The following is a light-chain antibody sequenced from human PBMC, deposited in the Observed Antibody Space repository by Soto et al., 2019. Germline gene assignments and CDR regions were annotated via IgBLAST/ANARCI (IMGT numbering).Light chain of an antibody. J-gene: IGKJ1*01. V-gene: IGKV3D-15*01. CDR2: GES. CDR3: QQYNNWPPWT. CDR1: QSISSN. Sequence: EIVMTQSPATLSVYPGERATLSCRASQSISSNLAWYQQKPGQAPRLLIYGESTRATAIPARFSGSGSGTKFTLTISSLQSEDFAVYYCQQYNNWPPWTFGQGTKVEIK.